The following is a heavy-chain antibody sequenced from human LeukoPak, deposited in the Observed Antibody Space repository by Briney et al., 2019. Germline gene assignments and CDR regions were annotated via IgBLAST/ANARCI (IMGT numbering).Heavy chain of an antibody. J-gene: IGHJ6*02. CDR2: IIPILGIA. CDR3: ARSTRPIGMDV. V-gene: IGHV1-69*04. CDR1: GYTFTSYG. D-gene: IGHD2-2*01. Sequence: GASVKVSCKASGYTFTSYGISWVRQAPGQGLEWMGRIIPILGIANYAQKFQGRVTITADKSTSTAYMELSSLRSEDTAVYYCARSTRPIGMDVWGQGTTVTVSS.